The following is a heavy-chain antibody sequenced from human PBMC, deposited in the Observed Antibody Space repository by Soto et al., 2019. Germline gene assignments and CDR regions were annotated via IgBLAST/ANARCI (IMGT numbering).Heavy chain of an antibody. V-gene: IGHV3-21*02. CDR3: AKDRGRYYLDY. J-gene: IGHJ4*01. Sequence: EVQLVESGGGQVKSGGSLRLSCSASGFTFSSYSMGWVRQAPGKGLEWVSSMSSSGRNIYYADSVKGRFTISRDNAKNSSFVQMNSLRVDDMAVYYCAKDRGRYYLDYWGHGTQVNVSS. CDR1: GFTFSSYS. CDR2: MSSSGRNI. D-gene: IGHD3-10*01.